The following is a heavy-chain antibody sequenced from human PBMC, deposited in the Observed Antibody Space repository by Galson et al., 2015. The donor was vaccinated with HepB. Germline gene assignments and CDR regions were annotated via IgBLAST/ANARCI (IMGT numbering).Heavy chain of an antibody. J-gene: IGHJ2*01. CDR3: ARLVGEYYYDSSGYGVYWYFDL. Sequence: SETLSLTCTVSGGSISSYYWSWIRQPPGKGLEWIGYIYYSGSTNYNPSLKSRVTISVDTSKNQFSLKLSSVTAADTAVYYCARLVGEYYYDSSGYGVYWYFDLWGRGTLVTVSS. CDR1: GGSISSYY. CDR2: IYYSGST. D-gene: IGHD3-22*01. V-gene: IGHV4-59*08.